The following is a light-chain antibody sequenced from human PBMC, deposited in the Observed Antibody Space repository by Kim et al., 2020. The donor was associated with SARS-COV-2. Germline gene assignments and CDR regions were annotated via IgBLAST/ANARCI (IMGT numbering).Light chain of an antibody. CDR1: SSDVGGHNT. CDR3: SSYTSSSTYV. V-gene: IGLV2-14*03. Sequence: GHSITISCTRTSSDVGGHNTGSCYQQHPGKAPKLMTYDVSNRPSGVSNRFSGSKSGNTASLTISGLQAEDDADYYCSSYTSSSTYVFGTGTKVTVL. CDR2: DVS. J-gene: IGLJ1*01.